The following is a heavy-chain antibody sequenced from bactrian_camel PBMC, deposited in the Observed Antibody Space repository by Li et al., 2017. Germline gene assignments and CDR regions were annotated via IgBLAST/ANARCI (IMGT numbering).Heavy chain of an antibody. V-gene: IGHV3S53*01. CDR3: AADYRRGWSCSVGRQDFNN. J-gene: IGHJ4*01. Sequence: HVQLVESGGRSVQAGGSLKLSCQSNVYTSGFWCMGWFRHGRGNQGEGVATIDSDGRASYADSVKGRFTISKDNAKKILYLQMNNLLPGDTAAYYFAADYRRGWSCSVGRQDFNNWGQGTQVTVS. D-gene: IGHD1*01. CDR1: VYTSGFWC. CDR2: IDSDGRA.